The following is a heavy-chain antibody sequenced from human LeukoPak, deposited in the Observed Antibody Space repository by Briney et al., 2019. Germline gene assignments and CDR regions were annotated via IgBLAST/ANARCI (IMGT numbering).Heavy chain of an antibody. CDR1: GGTFSSYA. CDR2: IIPIFGTA. D-gene: IGHD2-15*01. V-gene: IGHV1-69*13. CDR3: ARPDIVVVVADYYYYGMDV. J-gene: IGHJ6*02. Sequence: ASVKVSCKASGGTFSSYAISWVRQAPGQGLEWMGGIIPIFGTANYAQEFQGRVTITADESTSTAYMELSSLRSEDTAVYYCARPDIVVVVADYYYYGMDVWGQGTTVTVSS.